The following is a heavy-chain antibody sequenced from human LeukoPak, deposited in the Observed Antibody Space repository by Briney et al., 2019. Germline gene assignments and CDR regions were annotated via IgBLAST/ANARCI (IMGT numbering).Heavy chain of an antibody. CDR3: ARESGATKIGQLLNY. CDR1: GFTFRTSG. J-gene: IGHJ4*02. Sequence: GGSLRLSCTASGFTFRTSGMHWVRQAPGKGLEWVGFIQHDETEIYSADSVRGRFTFSRDNFKSTVCLQMNSLRVEDSAVYYCARESGATKIGQLLNYWGQGTLVSVSS. CDR2: IQHDETEI. D-gene: IGHD3-10*01. V-gene: IGHV3-30*02.